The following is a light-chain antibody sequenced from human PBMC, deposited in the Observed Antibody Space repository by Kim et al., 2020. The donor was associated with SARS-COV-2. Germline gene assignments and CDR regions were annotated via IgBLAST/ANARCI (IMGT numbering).Light chain of an antibody. Sequence: EIVMTQSPATLFVSPGERATLSCRASQSVSSNLAWYQQKPGQAPRLLIYGASTRATGIPGRFSGSGSGTEFTLTISSLQSEDFAVYYCQQYSHWPLTFGGATKVDIK. J-gene: IGKJ4*01. V-gene: IGKV3-15*01. CDR2: GAS. CDR3: QQYSHWPLT. CDR1: QSVSSN.